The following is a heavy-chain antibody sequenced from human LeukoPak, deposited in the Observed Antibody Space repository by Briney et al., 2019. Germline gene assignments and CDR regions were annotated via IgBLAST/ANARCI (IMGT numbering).Heavy chain of an antibody. CDR1: GFTFSDYY. V-gene: IGHV3-11*06. D-gene: IGHD1/OR15-1a*01. Sequence: PGGSLRLSCAASGFTFSDYYMSWIRQAPGKGLEWVSYISSSSSYTNYADSVKGRFTISRDNAKNSLYLQMNSLRAEDTAVYYCARDGCGNSATTGYWGQGTLVTVSS. J-gene: IGHJ4*02. CDR2: ISSSSSYT. CDR3: ARDGCGNSATTGY.